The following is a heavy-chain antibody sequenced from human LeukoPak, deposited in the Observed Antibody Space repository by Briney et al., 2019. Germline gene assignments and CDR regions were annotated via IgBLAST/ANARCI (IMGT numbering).Heavy chain of an antibody. V-gene: IGHV3-7*03. Sequence: GGSLRLSCAASGFTFSSYWMSWVRQAPGKGLEWVANIKQDGSEKYYVDSVKGRFTISRDNAKNSLYLQMNSLRAEDTAVYYCARDLRITIFGVAEFDYWGQGTLVTVSS. D-gene: IGHD3-3*01. CDR1: GFTFSSYW. J-gene: IGHJ4*02. CDR2: IKQDGSEK. CDR3: ARDLRITIFGVAEFDY.